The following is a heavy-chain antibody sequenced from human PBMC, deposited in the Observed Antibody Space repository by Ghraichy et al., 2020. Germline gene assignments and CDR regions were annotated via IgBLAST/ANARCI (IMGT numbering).Heavy chain of an antibody. CDR1: GFTFGNYA. V-gene: IGHV3-23*01. Sequence: AGSLRLSCAASGFTFGNYAMSWVRQAPGKGLECVSSISGSGISTYYADSVKGRFTISRDNSKNTLYLQMNSLRSEDTAAYYCAKVHSSGWYQVKSGPFDYWGQGILATVSS. J-gene: IGHJ4*02. D-gene: IGHD6-19*01. CDR3: AKVHSSGWYQVKSGPFDY. CDR2: ISGSGIST.